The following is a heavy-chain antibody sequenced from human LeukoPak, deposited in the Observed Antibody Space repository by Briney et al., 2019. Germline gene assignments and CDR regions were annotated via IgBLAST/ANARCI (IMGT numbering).Heavy chain of an antibody. CDR3: VKSPYSSGYGMDV. V-gene: IGHV3-30*18. CDR1: GFTFSSYG. J-gene: IGHJ6*02. Sequence: PGGSLRLSCAASGFTFSSYGMHWVRQAPGKGLEWVAVMSHDGSNKQYADSVKGRFTISRDNSKNTLYLQMNSLRAEDTAVYHCVKSPYSSGYGMDVWGQGTTVTVSS. CDR2: MSHDGSNK. D-gene: IGHD6-19*01.